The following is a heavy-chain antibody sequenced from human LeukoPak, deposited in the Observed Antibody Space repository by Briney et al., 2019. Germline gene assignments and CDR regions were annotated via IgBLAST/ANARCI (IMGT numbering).Heavy chain of an antibody. CDR2: ISSSSSTI. J-gene: IGHJ4*02. CDR1: GFTFSSYS. CDR3: VRDRGSYRPIDY. D-gene: IGHD1-26*01. Sequence: GGSLRLSCAASGFTFSSYSMNWVRQAPGKGLEWVPYISSSSSTIYYADSVKGRFTISRDNAENSLYLEMNSLRVEDTAIYYCVRDRGSYRPIDYWGQGTLVTVSS. V-gene: IGHV3-48*04.